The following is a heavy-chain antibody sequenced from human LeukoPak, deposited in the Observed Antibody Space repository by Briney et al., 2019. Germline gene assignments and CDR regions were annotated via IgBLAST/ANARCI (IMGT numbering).Heavy chain of an antibody. CDR2: ITIRSSYM. J-gene: IGHJ4*02. CDR3: TRDPIAAAASGGDN. V-gene: IGHV3-21*01. D-gene: IGHD6-13*01. CDR1: GFTFSDYS. Sequence: GGSLRLSCAASGFTFSDYSMNWVRQAPGKGLEWVSSITIRSSYMYYGDSVKGRFTISRDNAKNSLYLQMNSLRAEDTAVYYCTRDPIAAAASGGDNWGQGTLVTVSS.